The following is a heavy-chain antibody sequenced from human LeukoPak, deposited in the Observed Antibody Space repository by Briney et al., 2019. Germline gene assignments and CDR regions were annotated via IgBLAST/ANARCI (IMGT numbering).Heavy chain of an antibody. J-gene: IGHJ6*03. V-gene: IGHV1-18*01. Sequence: ASVKVSCKASGYTFGFYGISWVRQAPGQGLEWMGWISVYNGNTNYAQKFQGRVTMTTGTSTSTAYMELRSLRSDDTAVYFCARTQDVTYYYYYMDVWGKGTTVTVSS. D-gene: IGHD2-21*02. CDR2: ISVYNGNT. CDR1: GYTFGFYG. CDR3: ARTQDVTYYYYYMDV.